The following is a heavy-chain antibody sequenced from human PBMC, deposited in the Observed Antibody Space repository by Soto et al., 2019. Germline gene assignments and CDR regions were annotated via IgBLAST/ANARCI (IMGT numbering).Heavy chain of an antibody. J-gene: IGHJ4*02. CDR1: CGSIRIYY. V-gene: IGHV4-59*01. CDR2: IFYSGST. CDR3: ARGAADTAMVDS. Sequence: LSLTFTVSCGSIRIYYWTLIRQPPLKGLEWLGYIFYSGSTFYNPSLKSRVTISIHTSKSQFSLQLTSVTAADTAVYYCARGAADTAMVDSWGQGTLVTVSS. D-gene: IGHD5-18*01.